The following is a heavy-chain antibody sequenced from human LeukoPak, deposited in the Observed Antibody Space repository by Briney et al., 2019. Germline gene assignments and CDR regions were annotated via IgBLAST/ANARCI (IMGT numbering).Heavy chain of an antibody. CDR1: GYYISGGYY. Sequence: TSETLSLTCTVSGYYISGGYYWGWIRQPPGKGLEWIGSIYQSGRTYYNLSLKSRVTILVDTSKNEFSLKLSSVTAADTAIYYCAREDDDNWFDPWGQGTLVTVSS. J-gene: IGHJ5*02. CDR3: AREDDDNWFDP. CDR2: IYQSGRT. V-gene: IGHV4-38-2*02.